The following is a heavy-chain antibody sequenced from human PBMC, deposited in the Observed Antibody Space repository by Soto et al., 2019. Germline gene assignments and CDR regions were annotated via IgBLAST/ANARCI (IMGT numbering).Heavy chain of an antibody. CDR1: GFTFSSYA. J-gene: IGHJ4*02. CDR2: ISSNGGST. CDR3: ARDYDYYDSSGYSTLHY. Sequence: GGSLRLSCAASGFTFSSYAMHWVRQAPGKGLEYVSAISSNGGSTYYANSVKGRFTISRDNSKNTLYLKMGSLRAEDMAVYYCARDYDYYDSSGYSTLHYWGQGTLVTVSS. V-gene: IGHV3-64*01. D-gene: IGHD3-22*01.